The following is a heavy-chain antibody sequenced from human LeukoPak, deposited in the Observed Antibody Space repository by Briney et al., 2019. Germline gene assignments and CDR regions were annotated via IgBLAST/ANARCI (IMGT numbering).Heavy chain of an antibody. Sequence: WASVKVSCKASGYTFTSYGISWVRQAPGQGLEWMGWISAYNGNTNYAQKFQGRVTMTSNTSISTAYMELSSLRSEDTAVYHCARGPLYRVGVPGWFDPWGQGTLVTVSS. CDR1: GYTFTSYG. V-gene: IGHV1-18*01. CDR3: ARGPLYRVGVPGWFDP. J-gene: IGHJ5*02. D-gene: IGHD1-26*01. CDR2: ISAYNGNT.